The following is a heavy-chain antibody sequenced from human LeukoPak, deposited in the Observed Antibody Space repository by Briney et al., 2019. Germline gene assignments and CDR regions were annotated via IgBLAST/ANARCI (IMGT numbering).Heavy chain of an antibody. D-gene: IGHD6-19*01. V-gene: IGHV3-23*01. Sequence: GGSLRLSCAASGFTFTNFAMNWVRQAPGKGLEWVSSITGSGGSTYYVDSVKGRFTISRDNSKNTLYLQMNSLRAEDTAVYYCAAYRSGWQTFDYWGQGTLVTVSP. CDR3: AAYRSGWQTFDY. CDR2: ITGSGGST. CDR1: GFTFTNFA. J-gene: IGHJ4*02.